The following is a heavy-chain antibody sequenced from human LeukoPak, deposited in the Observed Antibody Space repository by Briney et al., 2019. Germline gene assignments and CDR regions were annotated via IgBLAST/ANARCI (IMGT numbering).Heavy chain of an antibody. V-gene: IGHV1-46*01. CDR2: LKPSGASP. Sequence: GASVKVSCKASGYIFTSHYMHWVRQAPGQGLEWMGILKPSGASPSYAQKFQGRVTMTRDTSTSTVYMELSSLRSEDTAVYYCASSRGYYPDYWGQGTLVTVSS. D-gene: IGHD3-22*01. CDR3: ASSRGYYPDY. J-gene: IGHJ4*02. CDR1: GYIFTSHY.